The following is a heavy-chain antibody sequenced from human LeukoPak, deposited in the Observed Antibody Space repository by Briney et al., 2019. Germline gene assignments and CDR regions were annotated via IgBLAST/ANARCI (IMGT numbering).Heavy chain of an antibody. CDR2: IYYSGTT. Sequence: SETLSLTCTVSGGSISNYYWSWIRQPPGKGLEWIGYIYYSGTTNYNPSLKSRVTISVDTSKNQFSLKLNSVTAAATAVYYCARGVYIAAAQYGYWGQGTLVTVSS. J-gene: IGHJ4*02. V-gene: IGHV4-59*01. CDR1: GGSISNYY. CDR3: ARGVYIAAAQYGY. D-gene: IGHD6-13*01.